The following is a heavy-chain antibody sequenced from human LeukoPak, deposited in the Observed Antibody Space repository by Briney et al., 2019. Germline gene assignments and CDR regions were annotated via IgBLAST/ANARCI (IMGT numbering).Heavy chain of an antibody. CDR3: ARVSDFWSGSSYHFDY. J-gene: IGHJ4*02. Sequence: ASVKVSCKASGYSFTSNYIHWVRQAPGQGLEWMGVIYPRDGSTSYVQKFQGRVTITADESTSTAYMELSSLRSEDTAVYYCARVSDFWSGSSYHFDYWGQGTLVTVSS. CDR2: IYPRDGST. V-gene: IGHV1-46*01. D-gene: IGHD3-3*01. CDR1: GYSFTSNY.